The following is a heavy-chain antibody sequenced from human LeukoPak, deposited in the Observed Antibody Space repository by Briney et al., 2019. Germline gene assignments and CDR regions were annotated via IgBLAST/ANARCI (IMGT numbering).Heavy chain of an antibody. CDR3: ARLVYYASSGYILD. CDR1: AGSISSITYY. Sequence: SETLSLTCTVSAGSISSITYYCGWIRQPPGKGLEWIGSIYYSGNTYYNPSLKSRFTISVDTSKNQFSLKLSSVTAADTAVYYCARLVYYASSGYILDWGQGTLVTVSS. D-gene: IGHD3-22*01. V-gene: IGHV4-39*01. J-gene: IGHJ4*02. CDR2: IYYSGNT.